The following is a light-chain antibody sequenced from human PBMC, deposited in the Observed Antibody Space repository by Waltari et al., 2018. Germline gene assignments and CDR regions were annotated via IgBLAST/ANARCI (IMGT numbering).Light chain of an antibody. CDR3: QQVYSPPIT. J-gene: IGKJ5*01. Sequence: DIQMTQSPSSLSASVGDRVTITCRASQSIGDYVNWFQQKPGKAPNLLIYAASSLQSGVPSRFSGGGSGTDFTLTISSLHPEDFATYYCQQVYSPPITFGQGTRLEIK. V-gene: IGKV1-39*01. CDR1: QSIGDY. CDR2: AAS.